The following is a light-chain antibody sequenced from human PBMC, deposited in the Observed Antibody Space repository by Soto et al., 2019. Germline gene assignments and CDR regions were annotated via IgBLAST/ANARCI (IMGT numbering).Light chain of an antibody. Sequence: QSVLAQPRSVCGSPGQSVTISCTGASSDVGGYNYVSWYQQHPGKAPKLMIYDVSKRPSGVPDRFSGSKSGNTASLTISGLQTEDEADYYCCSYAGRYTYVFGTGTKVTVL. J-gene: IGLJ1*01. V-gene: IGLV2-11*01. CDR2: DVS. CDR1: SSDVGGYNY. CDR3: CSYAGRYTYV.